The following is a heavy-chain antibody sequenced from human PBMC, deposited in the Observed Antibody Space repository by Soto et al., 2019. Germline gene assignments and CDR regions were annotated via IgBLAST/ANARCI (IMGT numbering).Heavy chain of an antibody. CDR2: TIPVSGTT. D-gene: IGHD6-13*01. CDR1: GDSFNDYA. V-gene: IGHV1-69*01. J-gene: IGHJ4*02. Sequence: QVQMVQSGAEVRKPGSSVKVSCHSSGDSFNDYAVTWVRQAPGQGLEWMGGTIPVSGTTNYAQEFQGRVTITADVSTSTVYMELSSLKYEDTALYYCASSYGVSWYGDFWGQGTLVTVSS. CDR3: ASSYGVSWYGDF.